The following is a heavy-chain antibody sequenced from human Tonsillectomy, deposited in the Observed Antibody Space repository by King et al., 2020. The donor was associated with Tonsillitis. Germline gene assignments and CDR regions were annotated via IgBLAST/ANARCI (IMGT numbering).Heavy chain of an antibody. CDR3: AMEVVVVPAAIAGWFDP. CDR2: IYYSGST. V-gene: IGHV4-31*03. D-gene: IGHD2-2*01. J-gene: IGHJ5*02. CDR1: GGSISSGGYY. Sequence: VQLQESGPGLVKPSQTLSLTCTVSGGSISSGGYYWSWIRQHPGKGLEWIGYIYYSGSTYYNPSLKSRVTISVDTSKHQFSLKLSSVTAADTSVYYCAMEVVVVPAAIAGWFDPWGQGTLVTVSS.